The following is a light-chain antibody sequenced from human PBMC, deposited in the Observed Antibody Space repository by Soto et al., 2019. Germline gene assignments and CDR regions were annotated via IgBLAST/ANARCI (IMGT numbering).Light chain of an antibody. CDR3: AAWDDSLNGRV. V-gene: IGLV1-44*01. Sequence: QSVLTQPPSASGTPGQRVTISCSGGSSNIGNNAVNWYQQLPGTAPKLLIYSNNQRPSGVPDRFSGSKSGTSASLAISGLQSEDEADYYCAAWDDSLNGRVFGGGTKVTVL. CDR1: SSNIGNNA. CDR2: SNN. J-gene: IGLJ2*01.